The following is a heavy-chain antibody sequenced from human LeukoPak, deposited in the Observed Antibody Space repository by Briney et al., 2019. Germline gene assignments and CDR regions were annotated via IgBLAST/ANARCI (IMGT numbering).Heavy chain of an antibody. CDR1: GFTFSSYA. CDR3: ASSPPTGTTWYFDL. CDR2: ISSNGGST. J-gene: IGHJ2*01. Sequence: GGSLRLSYAASGFTFSSYAMHWVRQAPGQGLEYVSAISSNGGSTYYANSVKGRFTISRDNSKNTLYLQMGSLRIEDMAVYYCASSPPTGTTWYFDLWGRGTLVTVSS. V-gene: IGHV3-64*01. D-gene: IGHD1-7*01.